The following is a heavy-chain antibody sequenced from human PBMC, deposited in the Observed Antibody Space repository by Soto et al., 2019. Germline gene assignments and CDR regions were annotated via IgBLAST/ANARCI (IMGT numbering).Heavy chain of an antibody. CDR1: GFTFSSYS. J-gene: IGHJ3*02. Sequence: EVQLVESGGGLVKPGGSLRLSCAASGFTFSSYSMNWVRQAPGKGLEWVSSISSSSSYIYYADSVKGRFTISRDNAKNSLYLQMNSLRAEDTAVYYCARANCSGGSCLYDAFDIWGQGTMVTVSS. CDR2: ISSSSSYI. CDR3: ARANCSGGSCLYDAFDI. D-gene: IGHD2-15*01. V-gene: IGHV3-21*01.